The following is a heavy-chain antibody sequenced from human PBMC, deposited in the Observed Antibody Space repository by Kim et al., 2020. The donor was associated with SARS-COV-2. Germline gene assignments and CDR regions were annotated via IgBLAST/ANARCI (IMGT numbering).Heavy chain of an antibody. Sequence: YRPSFQGQVTISADKSISTAYLQWSSLKASDTAMYYCARPGGNWNDLIDYWGQGTLVTVS. V-gene: IGHV5-51*01. J-gene: IGHJ4*02. D-gene: IGHD1-1*01. CDR3: ARPGGNWNDLIDY.